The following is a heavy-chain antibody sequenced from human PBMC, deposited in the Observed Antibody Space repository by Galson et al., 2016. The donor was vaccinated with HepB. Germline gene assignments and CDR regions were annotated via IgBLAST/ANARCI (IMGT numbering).Heavy chain of an antibody. CDR1: GGSISGYY. V-gene: IGHV4-59*01. J-gene: IGHJ6*04. Sequence: SETLSLTCTMSGGSISGYYWNWIRQSPGNVLEWIGSISDDGTSNYNPSLRSRVPLSINTSRNQFSLILSPVTAADAAVYFCARYDFRSGYYRGMDVWGKGTTVIVSS. CDR2: ISDDGTS. CDR3: ARYDFRSGYYRGMDV. D-gene: IGHD3/OR15-3a*01.